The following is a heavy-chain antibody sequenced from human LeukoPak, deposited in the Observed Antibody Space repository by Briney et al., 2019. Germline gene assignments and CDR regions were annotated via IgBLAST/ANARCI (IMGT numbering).Heavy chain of an antibody. V-gene: IGHV4-34*01. CDR2: INHSGST. D-gene: IGHD6-19*01. CDR3: ARGWAVAVDY. CDR1: GGSFSGYY. Sequence: PSETLPLTCAVYGGSFSGYYWSWIRQPPGKGLEWIGEINHSGSTNYNPSLKSRVTISVDTSKNQFSLKLSSVTAADTAVYYCARGWAVAVDYWGQGTLVTVPS. J-gene: IGHJ4*02.